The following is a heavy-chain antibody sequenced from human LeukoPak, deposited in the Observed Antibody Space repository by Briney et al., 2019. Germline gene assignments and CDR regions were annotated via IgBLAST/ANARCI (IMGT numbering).Heavy chain of an antibody. J-gene: IGHJ5*02. D-gene: IGHD6-13*01. CDR3: ARGRGLSRSWYGRIFLYL. Sequence: SETLSLTCAVYGGSFSGYYWSWIRQPPGKGLEWIGEINHSGSTNYNPSLKSRVTISVDTSKNQFSLKLSSVTAADTAVYYCARGRGLSRSWYGRIFLYLWGQGTLVTVSS. V-gene: IGHV4-34*01. CDR1: GGSFSGYY. CDR2: INHSGST.